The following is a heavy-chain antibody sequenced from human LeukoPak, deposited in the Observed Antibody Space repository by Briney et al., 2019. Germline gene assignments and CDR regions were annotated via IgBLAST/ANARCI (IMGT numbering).Heavy chain of an antibody. J-gene: IGHJ6*03. CDR3: ARAGYSYGYVKNYYYYMDV. Sequence: ASVKVSCKASGGTFSSYAISWVRQAPGQGLEWMGWISAYNGNTNYAQKLQGRVTMTTDTSTSTAYMELRSLRSDDTAVYYCARAGYSYGYVKNYYYYMDVWGKGTTVTVSS. V-gene: IGHV1-18*01. CDR2: ISAYNGNT. D-gene: IGHD5-18*01. CDR1: GGTFSSYA.